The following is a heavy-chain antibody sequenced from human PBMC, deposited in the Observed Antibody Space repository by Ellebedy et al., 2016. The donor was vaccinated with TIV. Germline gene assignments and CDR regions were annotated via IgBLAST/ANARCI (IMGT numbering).Heavy chain of an antibody. CDR1: GFTFNSYA. CDR2: ISYDGSSK. CDR3: ARDLDKSSGWYGGAAY. J-gene: IGHJ4*02. D-gene: IGHD6-19*01. V-gene: IGHV3-30-3*01. Sequence: PGGSLRLSCAASGFTFNSYAMHWVRQAPGKGLEWVAVISYDGSSKYYADSVKGRFTISRDNSMTTLYFEMNSLRAEDTAVYYCARDLDKSSGWYGGAAYWGQGTQVTVSS.